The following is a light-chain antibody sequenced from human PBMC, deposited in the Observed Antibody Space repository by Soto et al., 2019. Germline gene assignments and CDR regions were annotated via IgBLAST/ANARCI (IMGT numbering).Light chain of an antibody. J-gene: IGKJ2*01. CDR2: ATS. CDR1: QSVDRSY. CDR3: QRYGASSFT. V-gene: IGKV3-20*01. Sequence: EIVLTQSPGTLSLSPGARATLSCRASQSVDRSYLSWYQHKHGQAPRLLIYATSSRATGIPDRFSGSGSGTEFTLTISRLEPEDFAVYYCQRYGASSFTFGQGTNLEIK.